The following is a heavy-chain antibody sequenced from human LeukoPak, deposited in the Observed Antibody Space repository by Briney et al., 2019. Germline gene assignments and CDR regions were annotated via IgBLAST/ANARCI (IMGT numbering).Heavy chain of an antibody. Sequence: GGPLRLSCAASGFTVSNSYMSWVRQAPGRGLEWVSIIYSGGSTYYADSVKGRFTVSRDNSKNTLYLQMNTLRAEDTGVYYCARGGNGPFDYWGQGTLVTVSS. V-gene: IGHV3-53*01. J-gene: IGHJ4*02. D-gene: IGHD2-8*01. CDR2: IYSGGST. CDR3: ARGGNGPFDY. CDR1: GFTVSNSY.